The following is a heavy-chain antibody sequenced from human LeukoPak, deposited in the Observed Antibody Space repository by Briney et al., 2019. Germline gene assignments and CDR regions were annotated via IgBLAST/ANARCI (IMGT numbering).Heavy chain of an antibody. CDR1: GYIFNDYD. J-gene: IGHJ3*02. CDR2: MNPNSGNT. Sequence: ASVKVSCKASGYIFNDYDINWVRQAAGQGLEWMGWMNPNSGNTSYAQKFQGRITMTRDTSITTAYMELSGLMPEDTAVYYCAREPTRGRAGDNSFDIWGQGTMVTVSS. V-gene: IGHV1-8*01. D-gene: IGHD7-27*01. CDR3: AREPTRGRAGDNSFDI.